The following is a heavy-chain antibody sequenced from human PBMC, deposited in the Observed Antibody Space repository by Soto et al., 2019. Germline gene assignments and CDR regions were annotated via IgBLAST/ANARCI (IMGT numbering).Heavy chain of an antibody. Sequence: HPGGSLRLSCAASGFRLSDYWMSWVRQAPGKGLEWVANIKQDGSEKYYVDSVRGRFTISRDNPQNSIYLQMNSLRAEDTAVYFFAREFNSLLTRFHNVPGDYWGQGTLVTVSS. V-gene: IGHV3-7*01. D-gene: IGHD3-9*01. CDR1: GFRLSDYW. J-gene: IGHJ4*02. CDR2: IKQDGSEK. CDR3: AREFNSLLTRFHNVPGDY.